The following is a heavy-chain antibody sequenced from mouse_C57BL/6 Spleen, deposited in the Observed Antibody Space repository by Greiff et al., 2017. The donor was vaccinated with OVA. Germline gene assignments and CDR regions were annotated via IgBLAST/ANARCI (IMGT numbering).Heavy chain of an antibody. D-gene: IGHD2-1*01. CDR3: TREDYYGKYGGYVDV. CDR1: GFTFSSYA. Sequence: EVQLVESGEGLVKPGGSLKLSCAASGFTFSSYAMSWVRQTPEKRLEWVAYISSGGDYIYYADTVKGRSTISRDNARNTLYLQMSSLKSEDTAMYYGTREDYYGKYGGYVDVWGTGTTVTVSS. V-gene: IGHV5-9-1*02. J-gene: IGHJ1*03. CDR2: ISSGGDYI.